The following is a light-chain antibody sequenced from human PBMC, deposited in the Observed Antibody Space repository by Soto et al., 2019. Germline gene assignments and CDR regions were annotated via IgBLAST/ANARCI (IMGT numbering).Light chain of an antibody. CDR1: QGISSA. J-gene: IGKJ4*01. CDR2: DAC. Sequence: AIQLTQSPSSLSASVGDRVTITCRASQGISSALAGYQQKPGKAPKLLIYDACSLESGVPSRFSGSGSGTDFTLTISSLQPEYFATYCCQQFNSYPLTFGGGPKVEIK. CDR3: QQFNSYPLT. V-gene: IGKV1-13*02.